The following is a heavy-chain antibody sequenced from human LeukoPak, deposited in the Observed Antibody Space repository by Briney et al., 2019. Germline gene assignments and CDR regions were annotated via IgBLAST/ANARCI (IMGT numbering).Heavy chain of an antibody. CDR1: GFTFSSYW. CDR3: AREGGIVGAFDP. J-gene: IGHJ5*02. Sequence: GGSLRLSCAASGFTFSSYWMHWVRQAPGKGLVWVSHINSDGSSTSYADSVKGRFTISRDNAKNTLYLQMNSLRAEGTAVYYCAREGGIVGAFDPWGQGTLVTVSS. D-gene: IGHD1-26*01. CDR2: INSDGSST. V-gene: IGHV3-74*01.